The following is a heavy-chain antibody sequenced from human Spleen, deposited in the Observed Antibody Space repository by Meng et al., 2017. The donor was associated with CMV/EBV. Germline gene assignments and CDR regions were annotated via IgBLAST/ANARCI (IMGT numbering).Heavy chain of an antibody. CDR3: AKGGVIAIPPADY. CDR2: VRYDGSNK. CDR1: GFTFGHYG. Sequence: GGSLRLSCAASGFTFGHYGMHWVRQAPGGGLEWVAFVRYDGSNKYYADSVKGRFTISRDNSKNTLYLQMNSLRAEDTAVYYCAKGGVIAIPPADYWGQGTLVTVSS. V-gene: IGHV3-30*02. D-gene: IGHD2-21*01. J-gene: IGHJ4*02.